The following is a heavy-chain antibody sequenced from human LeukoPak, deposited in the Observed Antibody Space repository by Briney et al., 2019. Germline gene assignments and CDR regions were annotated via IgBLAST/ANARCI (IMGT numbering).Heavy chain of an antibody. CDR1: GYTFTVYY. Sequence: ASVKVSCKASGYTFTVYYMHWVRQAPGQGLEWMGWINPNSGGTNYAQKFQGRVTMTRDTSISTAYMELSRLRSDDTAVYYCARVGFPYVAAAWFDPWGQGTLVTVSS. CDR2: INPNSGGT. D-gene: IGHD6-13*01. CDR3: ARVGFPYVAAAWFDP. V-gene: IGHV1-2*02. J-gene: IGHJ5*02.